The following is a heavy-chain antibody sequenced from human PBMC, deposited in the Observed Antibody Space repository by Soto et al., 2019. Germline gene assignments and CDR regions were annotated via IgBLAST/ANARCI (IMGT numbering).Heavy chain of an antibody. V-gene: IGHV1-69*01. D-gene: IGHD2-8*01. CDR1: GGTFVSSA. Sequence: QVQLLQSGAELREPGSSVRVSCTPSGGTFVSSAFAWVRQAHGGKIEWMGGIIPILGSTKYAEKFLGRLTIRADDSSRTAYLELSSLTFDDTAVYFCAKNNPHGDSNKAWLDPWGQGTLVTVST. CDR2: IIPILGST. CDR3: AKNNPHGDSNKAWLDP. J-gene: IGHJ5*02.